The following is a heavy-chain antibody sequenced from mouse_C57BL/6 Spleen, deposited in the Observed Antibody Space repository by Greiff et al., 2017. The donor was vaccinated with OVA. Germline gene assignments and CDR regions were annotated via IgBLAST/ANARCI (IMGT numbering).Heavy chain of an antibody. CDR2: IYPGGGYT. J-gene: IGHJ2*01. V-gene: IGHV1-63*01. CDR3: ARSPYYYGRRGFDY. D-gene: IGHD1-1*01. CDR1: GYTFTNYW. Sequence: VKLQESGAELVRPGTSVKMSCKASGYTFTNYWIGWAKQRPGHGLEWIGDIYPGGGYTNYNEKFKGKATLTADKSSSTAYMQFSSLTSEDSAIYYCARSPYYYGRRGFDYWGQGTTLTVSS.